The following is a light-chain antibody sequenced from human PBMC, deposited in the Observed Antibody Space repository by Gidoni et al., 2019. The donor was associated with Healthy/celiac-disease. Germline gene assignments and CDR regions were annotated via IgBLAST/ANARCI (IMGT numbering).Light chain of an antibody. J-gene: IGLJ2*01. CDR2: RNN. Sequence: SVLTQPPSASGTPGQRCTISCSGSSSNIGSNYVYWYPQLPGTAPKLLIYRNNQRPSGVPDRFSGSKSGTSASLAISGLRSEDEADYYCAAWDDSLSVVFGGGTKLTVL. CDR3: AAWDDSLSVV. CDR1: SSNIGSNY. V-gene: IGLV1-47*01.